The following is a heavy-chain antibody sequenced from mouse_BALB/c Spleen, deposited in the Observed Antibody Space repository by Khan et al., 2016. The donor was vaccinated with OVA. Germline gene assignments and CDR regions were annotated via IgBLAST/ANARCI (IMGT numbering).Heavy chain of an antibody. CDR3: ARSDGSWAMDY. Sequence: EVQLQESGPSLVKPSQTLSLTCSVTGDSITSGFWNWIRKFPGNKFEYLGYITYSGNIYYNPSLKSRISITRDTSKSQYYLQLNSVTTEDTATYSCARSDGSWAMDYWGQGTSVTVSS. CDR2: ITYSGNI. D-gene: IGHD1-1*01. J-gene: IGHJ4*01. V-gene: IGHV3-8*02. CDR1: GDSITSGF.